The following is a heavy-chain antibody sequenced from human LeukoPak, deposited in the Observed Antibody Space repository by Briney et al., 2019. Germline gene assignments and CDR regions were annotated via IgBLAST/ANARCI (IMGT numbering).Heavy chain of an antibody. D-gene: IGHD6-19*01. CDR1: GFTFSSYG. V-gene: IGHV3-33*03. Sequence: GGSLRLSCAASGFTFSSYGMHWVRQAPGKGLEWVAVIWYDGSNKYYADSVKGRFTISRDNAKNSLYLQMNSLRAEDTALYYCAKDVGYSSGWPPYYFDYWGQGTLVTVSS. J-gene: IGHJ4*02. CDR3: AKDVGYSSGWPPYYFDY. CDR2: IWYDGSNK.